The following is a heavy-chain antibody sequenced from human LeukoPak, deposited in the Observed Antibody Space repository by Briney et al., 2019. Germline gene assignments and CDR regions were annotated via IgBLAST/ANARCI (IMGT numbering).Heavy chain of an antibody. V-gene: IGHV3-48*01. D-gene: IGHD3-10*01. CDR2: ISSSSSTI. CDR3: ARYGRKFDY. Sequence: GGSLRLSCAASGFTFSSYSMNWVRQAPGKGLEWVSYISSSSSTIYYADSVKGRFTISRDNAKNSLYLQMNSLRAEDTAVYYCARYGRKFDYWGQGTLVTVSS. J-gene: IGHJ4*02. CDR1: GFTFSSYS.